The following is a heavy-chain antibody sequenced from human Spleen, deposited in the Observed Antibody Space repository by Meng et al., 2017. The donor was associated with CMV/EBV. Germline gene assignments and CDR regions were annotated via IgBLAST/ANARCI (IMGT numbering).Heavy chain of an antibody. CDR3: AANGYCGGDCYYYLDY. CDR1: GGTFNNYA. V-gene: IGHV1-69*13. D-gene: IGHD2-21*01. J-gene: IGHJ4*02. CDR2: IIPIFGTT. Sequence: SVKVSCKASGGTFNNYAFSWVRQAPGQGLEWMGGIIPIFGTTNYAQKFQGRVTIIADESTRTAYMELSSLRSEDTAVYYCAANGYCGGDCYYYLDYWGQGTLVTVSS.